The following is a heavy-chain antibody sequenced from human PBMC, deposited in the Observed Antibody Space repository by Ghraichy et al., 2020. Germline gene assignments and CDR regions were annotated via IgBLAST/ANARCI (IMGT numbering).Heavy chain of an antibody. CDR3: ARFRAAAGYYYGMDV. V-gene: IGHV3-21*01. CDR2: ISSSSSYI. J-gene: IGHJ6*02. D-gene: IGHD6-13*01. CDR1: GFTFSSYS. Sequence: GGSLRLSCAASGFTFSSYSMNWVRQAPGKGLEWVSSISSSSSYIYYADSVKGRFTISRDNAKNSLYLQMNSLRAEDTAVYYCARFRAAAGYYYGMDVWGQGTTVTVSS.